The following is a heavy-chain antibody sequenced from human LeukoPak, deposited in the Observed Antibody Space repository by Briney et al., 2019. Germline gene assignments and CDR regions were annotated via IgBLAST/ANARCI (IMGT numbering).Heavy chain of an antibody. D-gene: IGHD3-10*02. CDR3: LGSGGDYYYYGMDV. CDR2: ISSSSSYI. CDR1: GFTFSDYW. J-gene: IGHJ6*04. V-gene: IGHV3-21*01. Sequence: PGGSLRLSCAASGFTFSDYWMHWVRQAPGKGLEWVSSISSSSSYIYYADSAKGRFTISRDNAKNSLYLQMNSLRAEDTAVYYCLGSGGDYYYYGMDVWGKGTTVTVSS.